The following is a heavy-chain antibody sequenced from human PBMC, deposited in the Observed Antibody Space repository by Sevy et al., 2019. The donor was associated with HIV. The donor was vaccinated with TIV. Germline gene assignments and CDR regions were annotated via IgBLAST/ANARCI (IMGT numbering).Heavy chain of an antibody. CDR3: VPGGPVAGRYFFY. V-gene: IGHV3-48*03. Sequence: GGSLRLSCAASGFTFQSYEMNWVRQAPGKGLEWVSYISGRGPIIYYADSVKGRFTMSRDDARYSLSLQMDSLRAEDTAVYFCVPGGPVAGRYFFYWGRGTLVTVSS. CDR2: ISGRGPII. J-gene: IGHJ4*02. CDR1: GFTFQSYE. D-gene: IGHD6-19*01.